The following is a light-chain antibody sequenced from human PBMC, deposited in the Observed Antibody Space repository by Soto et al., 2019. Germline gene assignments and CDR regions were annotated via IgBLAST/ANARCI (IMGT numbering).Light chain of an antibody. J-gene: IGKJ1*01. CDR2: DAS. Sequence: DIQLTQSPSTLSASLGDRVTITCRARQSISTWLAWHQQKPGKAPKVLIYDASNWESGVPSRFSGSGSGIEFTLTISSLQPDDFATYYCLQDYNYPWTFGQGTKVDIK. CDR3: LQDYNYPWT. CDR1: QSISTW. V-gene: IGKV1-5*01.